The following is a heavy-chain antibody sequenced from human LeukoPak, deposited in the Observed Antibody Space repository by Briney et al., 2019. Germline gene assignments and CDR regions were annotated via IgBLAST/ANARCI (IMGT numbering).Heavy chain of an antibody. J-gene: IGHJ4*02. V-gene: IGHV3-30*03. CDR1: GVTFSSYG. Sequence: GGSLRLSCAASGVTFSSYGMHWVRQAPGKGLEWVAVISYDGSNKYYADSVKGRFTISRDISKNAVYLQMNSLRAEDTSVYYCARDSYGDANFDSWGQGTLVTVSS. D-gene: IGHD4-17*01. CDR3: ARDSYGDANFDS. CDR2: ISYDGSNK.